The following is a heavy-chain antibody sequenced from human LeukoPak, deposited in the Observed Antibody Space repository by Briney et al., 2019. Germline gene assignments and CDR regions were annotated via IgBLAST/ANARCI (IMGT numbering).Heavy chain of an antibody. V-gene: IGHV1-8*01. CDR1: GYTFTSYD. CDR2: MNPNSGNT. D-gene: IGHD2-2*01. J-gene: IGHJ5*02. CDR3: ARGRRGYCSSTSCTPDNWFDP. Sequence: ASVKVSCKASGYTFTSYDINWVRQATGQGLEWMGWMNPNSGNTGYAQKFQGRVTMTRNTSISTAYMELSSLRSEDTAVYYCARGRRGYCSSTSCTPDNWFDPRGQGTLVTVSS.